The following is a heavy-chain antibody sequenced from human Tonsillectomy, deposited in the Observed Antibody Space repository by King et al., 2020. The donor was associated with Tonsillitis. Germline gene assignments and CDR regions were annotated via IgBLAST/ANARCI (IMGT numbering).Heavy chain of an antibody. Sequence: QLVQSGGGLVQPGGSLRLSCAASGFTFSSYSMNWVRQAPGKGLEWVSYISSSSSTIYYADSVKGRFTISRDNAKNSLYLQMNSLRAEDTAVYCCATTPTLSDYWGQGTLVTVSS. V-gene: IGHV3-48*01. CDR3: ATTPTLSDY. CDR2: ISSSSSTI. D-gene: IGHD2/OR15-2a*01. CDR1: GFTFSSYS. J-gene: IGHJ4*02.